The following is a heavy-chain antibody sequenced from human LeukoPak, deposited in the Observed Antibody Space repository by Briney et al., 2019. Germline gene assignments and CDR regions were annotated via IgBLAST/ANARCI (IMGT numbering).Heavy chain of an antibody. Sequence: PSQTLSLTCTVSGGSISSGGYYWSWLRQHPGKGLEWLGYIYYSGSTYYNPSLKSRVTISVDTSKNQFSLKLSSVTAADTAVYYCARVRRYCSGGSCYRNWFDPWGQGTLVTVSS. CDR1: GGSISSGGYY. J-gene: IGHJ5*02. D-gene: IGHD2-15*01. CDR3: ARVRRYCSGGSCYRNWFDP. V-gene: IGHV4-31*03. CDR2: IYYSGST.